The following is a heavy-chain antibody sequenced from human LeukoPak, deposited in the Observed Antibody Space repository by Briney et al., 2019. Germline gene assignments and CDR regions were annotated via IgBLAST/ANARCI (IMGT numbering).Heavy chain of an antibody. CDR3: AKDWMATLTYFGMDV. Sequence: GRSLRLSCAASGFTFDDYAMHWVRQAPGKGLEWVSGINWNGGSIGYADSVKGRFTISRDNSKNSLYLQMNSLRAEDTALYYCAKDWMATLTYFGMDVWGQGTTVTVSS. CDR1: GFTFDDYA. D-gene: IGHD5-12*01. V-gene: IGHV3-9*01. CDR2: INWNGGSI. J-gene: IGHJ6*02.